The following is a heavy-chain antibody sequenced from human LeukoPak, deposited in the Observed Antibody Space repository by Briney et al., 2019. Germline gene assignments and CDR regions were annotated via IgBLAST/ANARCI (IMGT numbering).Heavy chain of an antibody. D-gene: IGHD6-13*01. V-gene: IGHV3-11*04. Sequence: GGSLRLSCAASGFTFSDYYLSWIRQAPGKGLEWVSYISSSGSTLYYACSVKGRFTIYRDNDKKALYLQMNRLRDDDAAGYYLSRVEKSYSSSWYNFDYWGQGTLVTVSS. J-gene: IGHJ4*02. CDR1: GFTFSDYY. CDR2: ISSSGSTL. CDR3: SRVEKSYSSSWYNFDY.